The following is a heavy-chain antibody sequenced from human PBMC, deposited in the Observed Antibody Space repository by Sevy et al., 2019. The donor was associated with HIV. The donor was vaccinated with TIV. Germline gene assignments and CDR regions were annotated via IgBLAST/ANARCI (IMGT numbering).Heavy chain of an antibody. J-gene: IGHJ6*02. D-gene: IGHD3-3*01. CDR2: IYSGGST. CDR3: ASCTLYDFWSGYPDYYYYGMGV. Sequence: GGSLRLSCAASGFTVSSNYMSWVRQAPGKGLEWVSVIYSGGSTYYADSVKGRFTISRDNSKNTLYLQMNSLRAEDTAVYYCASCTLYDFWSGYPDYYYYGMGVWGQGTTVTVSS. CDR1: GFTVSSNY. V-gene: IGHV3-53*01.